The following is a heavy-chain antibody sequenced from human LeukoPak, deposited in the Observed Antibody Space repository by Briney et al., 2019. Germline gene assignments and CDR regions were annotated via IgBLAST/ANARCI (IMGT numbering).Heavy chain of an antibody. CDR2: ITASGGNT. Sequence: GGSLRLSCAASGFTFSSYAMGWVRQAPGKGLEWVSAITASGGNTYYADSVKGRFTISRENSKNTLYLQVNSLRAEDTAVYYCAKGNGYSYGRYYFDYWGQGTLVTVSS. D-gene: IGHD5-18*01. CDR3: AKGNGYSYGRYYFDY. J-gene: IGHJ4*02. V-gene: IGHV3-23*01. CDR1: GFTFSSYA.